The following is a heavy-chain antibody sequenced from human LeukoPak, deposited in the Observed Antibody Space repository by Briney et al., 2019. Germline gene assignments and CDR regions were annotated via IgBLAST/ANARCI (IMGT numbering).Heavy chain of an antibody. CDR2: VYYSGST. V-gene: IGHV4-39*07. CDR1: GGSISDINYY. Sequence: SSETLSLTCNVSGGSISDINYYWAWIRQPPGKGLEWIASVYYSGSTNYNPSLKSRVTISVDTSKNQFSLKLSSVTAADTAVYYCARVKATIRENFHYYYYGMDVWGQGTTVTVSS. D-gene: IGHD5-24*01. J-gene: IGHJ6*02. CDR3: ARVKATIRENFHYYYYGMDV.